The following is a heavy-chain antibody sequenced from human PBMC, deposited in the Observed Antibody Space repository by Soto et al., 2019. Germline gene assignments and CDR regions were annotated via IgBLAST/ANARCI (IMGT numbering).Heavy chain of an antibody. CDR1: GFTFNDYY. CDR3: ARDPSIRSPPDY. J-gene: IGHJ4*01. Sequence: QVEVVESGGGLVKPGGSLRLSCTASGFTFNDYYMTWFRRAPGTGLEWVSYISSTGSYTDYAESVKSRFTISRDNAKNSLYLQMDSLRDEDTAIYYCARDPSIRSPPDYWGRGTLVTVSS. D-gene: IGHD3-3*02. V-gene: IGHV3-11*05. CDR2: ISSTGSYT.